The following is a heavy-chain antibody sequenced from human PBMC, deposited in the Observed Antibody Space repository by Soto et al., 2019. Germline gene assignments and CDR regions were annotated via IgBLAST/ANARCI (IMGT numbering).Heavy chain of an antibody. J-gene: IGHJ4*02. CDR1: GDSIRSYY. CDR2: IYDSGST. Sequence: KASETLSLTCTVSGDSIRSYYWSWIRQPPGKGLEWIGYIYDSGSTNYNPYLKSRVTISVDTSKSQFSLKLSSVTAADTAVYYCARDRAYYESSGLYFDYWGQGTLVTVSS. V-gene: IGHV4-59*01. D-gene: IGHD3-22*01. CDR3: ARDRAYYESSGLYFDY.